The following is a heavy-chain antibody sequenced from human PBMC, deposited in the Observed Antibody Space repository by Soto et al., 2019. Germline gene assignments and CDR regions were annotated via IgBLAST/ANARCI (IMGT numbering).Heavy chain of an antibody. CDR2: ISGSGGGT. CDR1: GFTFSSYG. J-gene: IGHJ4*02. V-gene: IGHV3-23*01. D-gene: IGHD1-1*01. CDR3: AKFGMATTKRSPPYYIDY. Sequence: PGGSRRLSWAASGFTFSSYGMSWVRQAPGKGLEWVSSISGSGGGTYYADSVKGRFTFSRDNSKNTLYLQMNSLRAEDTAVYYCAKFGMATTKRSPPYYIDYWGQGALVTVSS.